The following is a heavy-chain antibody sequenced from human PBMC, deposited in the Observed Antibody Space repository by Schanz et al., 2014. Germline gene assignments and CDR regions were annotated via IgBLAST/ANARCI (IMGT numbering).Heavy chain of an antibody. V-gene: IGHV3-11*04. CDR2: ISRDGTTS. J-gene: IGHJ4*02. CDR3: ARGDMVRGVFDY. Sequence: QVQLVESGGGLVKPGGSLRLSCAASGFIFNDYYMNWIRQAPGKGLEWLSYISRDGTTSYYADSVKGRFTISRDNSKNTLYRQMNSLRTEDTAVYYCARGDMVRGVFDYWGQGTLVTVSS. D-gene: IGHD3-10*01. CDR1: GFIFNDYY.